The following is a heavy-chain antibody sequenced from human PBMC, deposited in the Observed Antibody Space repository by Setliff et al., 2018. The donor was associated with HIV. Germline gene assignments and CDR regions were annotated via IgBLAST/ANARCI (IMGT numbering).Heavy chain of an antibody. V-gene: IGHV4-4*02. Sequence: PSETLSLTCAVSGGSISDNNWWSWVRQPPGKELEWIGEIFHSGNPHYSPSLKSRVTISMDTSRNQFSLKLSSVTAADTAVYYCASTYCGGDCYSRYFQHWGQGTLVTVSS. D-gene: IGHD2-21*02. CDR3: ASTYCGGDCYSRYFQH. CDR2: IFHSGNP. J-gene: IGHJ1*01. CDR1: GGSISDNNW.